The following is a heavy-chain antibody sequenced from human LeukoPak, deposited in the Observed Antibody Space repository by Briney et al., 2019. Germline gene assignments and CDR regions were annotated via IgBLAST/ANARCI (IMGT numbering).Heavy chain of an antibody. Sequence: GGSLRLSCAASGFTFSGYGMNWVRQAPGKGLEWVSVTGESGGSTHYADSVKGRFTIYRDNSKNTLYLQMNSLRAEDTAVYYCARDGEFYYDSSSYWGQGSLVTVSS. CDR1: GFTFSGYG. CDR3: ARDGEFYYDSSSY. V-gene: IGHV3-23*01. D-gene: IGHD3-22*01. J-gene: IGHJ4*02. CDR2: TGESGGST.